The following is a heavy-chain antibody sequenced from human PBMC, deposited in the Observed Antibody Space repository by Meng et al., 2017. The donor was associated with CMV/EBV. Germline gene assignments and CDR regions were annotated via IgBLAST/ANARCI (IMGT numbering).Heavy chain of an antibody. Sequence: ASVKVSCKASGYTFTSYYMHWVRQAPGQGLEWMGIINPSGGSTSYAQKFQGRVTMTRDTSTSTVYMELSSLRSEDTAVYYCAGDSITRPWDYYYGMDVWGQGTTVTVSS. CDR3: AGDSITRPWDYYYGMDV. J-gene: IGHJ6*02. CDR1: GYTFTSYY. V-gene: IGHV1-46*01. D-gene: IGHD3-16*01. CDR2: INPSGGST.